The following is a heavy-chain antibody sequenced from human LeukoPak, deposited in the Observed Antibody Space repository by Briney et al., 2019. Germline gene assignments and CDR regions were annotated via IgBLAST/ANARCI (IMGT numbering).Heavy chain of an antibody. V-gene: IGHV1-8*03. D-gene: IGHD3-22*01. Sequence: ASVKVSCKAPGYTFTNYDINWVRQATGQGLEWMGWMNPNSGNTGYAQKFQGRVTITRNTSISTAYMELSSLRSEDTAVYYCATEDYYDSGSYDHWGQGTLVTVSS. CDR3: ATEDYYDSGSYDH. CDR2: MNPNSGNT. CDR1: GYTFTNYD. J-gene: IGHJ5*02.